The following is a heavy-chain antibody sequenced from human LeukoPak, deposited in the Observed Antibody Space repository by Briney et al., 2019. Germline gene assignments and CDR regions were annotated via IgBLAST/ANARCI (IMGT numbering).Heavy chain of an antibody. V-gene: IGHV1-2*02. D-gene: IGHD6-13*01. J-gene: IGHJ4*02. Sequence: ASVKVSCKSSGYTFTGYYMHWVRQAPGQGLEWMGWINPNSGGTNYAQKFQGRVTMTRDTSITTAYMELSRLKSDDTAVYYCARVVKSPGYSSSWYSYWGQGTLVTVSS. CDR2: INPNSGGT. CDR1: GYTFTGYY. CDR3: ARVVKSPGYSSSWYSY.